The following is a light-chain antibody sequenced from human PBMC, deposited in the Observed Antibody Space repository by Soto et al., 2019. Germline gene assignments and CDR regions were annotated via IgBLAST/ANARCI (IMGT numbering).Light chain of an antibody. Sequence: EIVLTQFPATLSLSPGERTTLSCRASQDIGSYVAWYQQKTGQAPRLLIYDASHRATGIPARFSGSGSGTDFTLTISSLEPDDFAVYYCQQRGNCLGTFGQGTKVEIK. CDR3: QQRGNCLGT. J-gene: IGKJ1*01. V-gene: IGKV3-11*01. CDR2: DAS. CDR1: QDIGSY.